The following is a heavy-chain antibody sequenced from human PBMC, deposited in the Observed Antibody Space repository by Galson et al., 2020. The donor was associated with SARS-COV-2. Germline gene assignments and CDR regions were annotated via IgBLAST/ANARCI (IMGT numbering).Heavy chain of an antibody. CDR1: GFTFGDYA. Sequence: GESLKISCTASGFTFGDYAMSWVRQAPGKGLEWVGFIRSKAYGGTTEYAASVKGRFTISRDDSKSIAYLQLNSLKTEDTAVYYCTRARRLGFDAFDIWGQGTMVTVSS. CDR3: TRARRLGFDAFDI. J-gene: IGHJ3*02. D-gene: IGHD3-16*01. V-gene: IGHV3-49*04. CDR2: IRSKAYGGTT.